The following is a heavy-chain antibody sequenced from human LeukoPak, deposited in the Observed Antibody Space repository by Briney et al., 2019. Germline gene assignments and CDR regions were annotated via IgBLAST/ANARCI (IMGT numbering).Heavy chain of an antibody. CDR3: ARDSTITFGGVIVNDAFDI. D-gene: IGHD3-16*02. J-gene: IGHJ3*02. Sequence: SVKVSCKASGGTFISYAISWVRQAPGQGLEWMGRIIPILGIANYAQKFQGRVTITADKSTSTAYMELSSLRSEDTAVYYCARDSTITFGGVIVNDAFDIWGQGTMVTVSS. CDR1: GGTFISYA. V-gene: IGHV1-69*04. CDR2: IIPILGIA.